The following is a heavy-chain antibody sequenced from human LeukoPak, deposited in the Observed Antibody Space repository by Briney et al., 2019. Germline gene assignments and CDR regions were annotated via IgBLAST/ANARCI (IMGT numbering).Heavy chain of an antibody. Sequence: SVKVSCKASGGTFSSYAISWVRQAPGQGLEWMGGIIPIFGTANYAQKFQGRVTITADESTSTAYMELSSLRSEDTTVYYCAREITMVRAFDYWGQGTLVTVSS. V-gene: IGHV1-69*13. CDR1: GGTFSSYA. D-gene: IGHD3-10*01. CDR2: IIPIFGTA. CDR3: AREITMVRAFDY. J-gene: IGHJ4*02.